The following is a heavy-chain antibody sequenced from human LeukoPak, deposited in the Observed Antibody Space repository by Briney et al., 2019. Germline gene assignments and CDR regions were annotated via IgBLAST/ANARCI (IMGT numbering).Heavy chain of an antibody. CDR2: ISYDGSNK. V-gene: IGHV3-30-3*01. J-gene: IGHJ6*02. D-gene: IGHD3-10*01. CDR1: GFTFSTYA. Sequence: GGSLRLSCAASGFTFSTYAMHWVRQAPGKALEWVAVISYDGSNKYYADSVKGRFTISRDNSKSTLYLQMISLRAEDTAVYYCARDHWVTMVRGVIPLYGLDVWGQGSTVTVSS. CDR3: ARDHWVTMVRGVIPLYGLDV.